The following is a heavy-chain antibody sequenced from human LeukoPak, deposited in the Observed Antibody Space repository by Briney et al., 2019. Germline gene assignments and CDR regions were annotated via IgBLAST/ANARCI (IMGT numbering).Heavy chain of an antibody. V-gene: IGHV3-23*01. CDR3: AKVGSSGWNYYYYGMDV. CDR2: ISGSGGST. D-gene: IGHD6-19*01. Sequence: GGSLRLSCAASGFTFSSYAMSWVRQAPGKGLEWVSAISGSGGSTYYADSVKGRFTISRDNSKNTLYLQTNSPRAEDTAVYYCAKVGSSGWNYYYYGMDVWGKGTTVTVSS. J-gene: IGHJ6*04. CDR1: GFTFSSYA.